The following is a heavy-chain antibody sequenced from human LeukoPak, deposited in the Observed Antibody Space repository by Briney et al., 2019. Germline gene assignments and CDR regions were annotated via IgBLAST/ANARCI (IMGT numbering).Heavy chain of an antibody. CDR2: IYYRGST. J-gene: IGHJ6*03. CDR1: GGSISSSSYY. CDR3: AAQSPAKGYYYYMDV. V-gene: IGHV4-39*01. Sequence: SETLSLTCTVSGGSISSSSYYWGWIRQPPGKGVELIASIYYRGSTYYNPSLKSRVTISVDTSKNQFSLKLSSVTAADTAVYYCAAQSPAKGYYYYMDVWGKGTTVTVSS.